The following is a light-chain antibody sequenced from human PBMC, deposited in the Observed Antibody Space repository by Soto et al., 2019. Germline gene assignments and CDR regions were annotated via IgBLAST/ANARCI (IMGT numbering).Light chain of an antibody. CDR1: SSNIGNNY. V-gene: IGLV1-51*02. Sequence: QSVLTQPPSVSADPGQKVTISCSGSSSNIGNNYVSWYQQLPGTAPKLLIYENNKRPSGIPDRFSGSKSGTSATLGITGLQTGDEADYYCGTWDSSLSAGPFYVFGTGTKVTVL. CDR3: GTWDSSLSAGPFYV. J-gene: IGLJ1*01. CDR2: ENN.